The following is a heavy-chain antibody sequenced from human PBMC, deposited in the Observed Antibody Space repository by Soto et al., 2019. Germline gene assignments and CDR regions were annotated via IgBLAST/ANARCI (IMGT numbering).Heavy chain of an antibody. V-gene: IGHV3-11*01. CDR3: ARSDIVTTTSWFDP. CDR1: EFTFRDYY. Sequence: PGGSLRLSCAASEFTFRDYYMSWIRQAPGKGLEWVSYIGRTIYYADSVKGRFTISRDNAKNSLYLQMNSLRDEDTAVYYCARSDIVTTTSWFDPWGQGTLVTVSS. CDR2: IGRTI. J-gene: IGHJ5*02. D-gene: IGHD5-12*01.